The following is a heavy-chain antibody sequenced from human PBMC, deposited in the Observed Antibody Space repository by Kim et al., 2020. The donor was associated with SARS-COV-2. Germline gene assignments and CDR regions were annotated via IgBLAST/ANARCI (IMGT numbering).Heavy chain of an antibody. Sequence: SETLSLTCTVSGGSISSSSYYWGWIRQPPGKGLEWIGSIYYSGSTYYNPSLKNRVTISVDTSKNQFSLKLSSVTAADTAVYYCARESITMIVVVITPYYYYGMDVWGQGTTVTVSS. CDR1: GGSISSSSYY. CDR2: IYYSGST. J-gene: IGHJ6*02. V-gene: IGHV4-39*01. D-gene: IGHD3-22*01. CDR3: ARESITMIVVVITPYYYYGMDV.